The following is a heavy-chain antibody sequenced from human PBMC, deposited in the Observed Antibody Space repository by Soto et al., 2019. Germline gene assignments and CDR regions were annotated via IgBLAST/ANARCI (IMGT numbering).Heavy chain of an antibody. V-gene: IGHV6-1*01. J-gene: IGHJ6*02. D-gene: IGHD6-6*01. CDR2: TYYRSKWYN. CDR3: GRSRDRSSPLKYYFNYYGMDV. Sequence: SQTLSLTCAISGDSVSSNSAAWNWIRQSPSRGLEWLGRTYYRSKWYNDYAVSVKSRITINPDTSKNQFSLQPNSVTPEDTDVYYCGRSRDRSSPLKYYFNYYGMDVWGQGTTVIVS. CDR1: GDSVSSNSAA.